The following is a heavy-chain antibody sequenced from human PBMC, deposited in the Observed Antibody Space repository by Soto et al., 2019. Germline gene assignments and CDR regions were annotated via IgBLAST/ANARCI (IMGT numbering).Heavy chain of an antibody. CDR1: GGSIRNGDYY. CDR3: VTVNLVGAAYYFDY. V-gene: IGHV4-30-4*01. J-gene: IGHJ4*02. Sequence: KSSETLSLTCTVSGGSIRNGDYYWGWIRQPPGKGLEWIGYVYYSGTTYSHPSLNSRVYISVDTSENQFSLRLTSVTAADTAVYYCVTVNLVGAAYYFDYWGPGTLVTVSS. CDR2: VYYSGTT. D-gene: IGHD1-26*01.